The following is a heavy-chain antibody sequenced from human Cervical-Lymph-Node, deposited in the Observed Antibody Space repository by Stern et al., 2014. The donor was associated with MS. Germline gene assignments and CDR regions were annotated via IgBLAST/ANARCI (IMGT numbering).Heavy chain of an antibody. V-gene: IGHV3-30*18. Sequence: VHLVESGGGVVQPGRSLRLSCAASGFTFITYGMHWVRQAPGKGLEWVALISYDGRSKYFADSVKSRFAISRDNSKNTLYLQMNSLRPEDTAVYYCAKDAMREAQWGQGTLVTVSS. CDR3: AKDAMREAQ. CDR2: ISYDGRSK. CDR1: GFTFITYG. D-gene: IGHD1-26*01. J-gene: IGHJ4*02.